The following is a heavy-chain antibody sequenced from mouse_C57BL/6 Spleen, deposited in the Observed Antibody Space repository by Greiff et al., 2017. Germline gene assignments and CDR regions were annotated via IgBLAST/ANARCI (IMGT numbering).Heavy chain of an antibody. V-gene: IGHV1-4*01. J-gene: IGHJ2*01. CDR2: INPSSGYT. D-gene: IGHD1-1*01. CDR3: ARGSTTVVATPN. Sequence: QVQLQQSGAELARPGASVKMSCKASGYTFTSYTMHWVKQRPGQGLEWIGYINPSSGYTKYNQKFKDKATLSADKSSSTAYMQLSSLTSEDSAVXDCARGSTTVVATPNWGQSTTRALSS. CDR1: GYTFTSYT.